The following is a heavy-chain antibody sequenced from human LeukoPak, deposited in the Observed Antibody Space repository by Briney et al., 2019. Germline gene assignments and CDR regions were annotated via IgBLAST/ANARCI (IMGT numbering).Heavy chain of an antibody. D-gene: IGHD1-7*01. CDR2: IIPIFGTA. CDR3: ARGGRELELRAFDI. J-gene: IGHJ3*02. V-gene: IGHV1-69*05. Sequence: SVKVSCKASGGTFSSYAISWVRQAPGQGLEWMGGIIPIFGTASYAQKFQGRVTITTDESTSTAYMELSSLRSEDTAVYYCARGGRELELRAFDIWGQGTMVTVSS. CDR1: GGTFSSYA.